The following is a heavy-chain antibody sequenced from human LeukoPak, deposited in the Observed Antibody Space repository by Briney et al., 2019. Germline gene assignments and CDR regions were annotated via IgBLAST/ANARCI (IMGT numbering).Heavy chain of an antibody. CDR1: GFTFSSYW. V-gene: IGHV3-74*01. D-gene: IGHD2-21*02. CDR3: AKDSPSVTATPHDY. Sequence: GGSLRLSCAASGFTFSSYWMHWVRQAPGKGLVWVSRINSDGSSTSYADSVKGRFTISRDNSKNTLYLQMNSLRAEDTAVYFCAKDSPSVTATPHDYWGQGALVTVSS. CDR2: INSDGSST. J-gene: IGHJ4*02.